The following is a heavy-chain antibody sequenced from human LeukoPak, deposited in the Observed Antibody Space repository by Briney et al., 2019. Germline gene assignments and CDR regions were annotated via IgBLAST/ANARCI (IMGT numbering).Heavy chain of an antibody. J-gene: IGHJ4*02. CDR3: ARVGVEQQLEEYYFDY. CDR1: GFTFSSYW. Sequence: GGSLRLSCAASGFTFSSYWMSWVRQAPGKGLEWVANIKQDGSEKYYVDSVKGRFTISRDNAKNSLYQQMNSLRAEDTAVYYCARVGVEQQLEEYYFDYWGQGTLVTVSS. D-gene: IGHD6-13*01. V-gene: IGHV3-7*03. CDR2: IKQDGSEK.